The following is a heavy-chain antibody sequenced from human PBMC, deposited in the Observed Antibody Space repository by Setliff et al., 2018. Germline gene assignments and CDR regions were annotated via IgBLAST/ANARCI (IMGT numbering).Heavy chain of an antibody. CDR2: IKKDGRIK. CDR3: SRDLQGSGDYVVDY. D-gene: IGHD4-17*01. CDR1: GFTFRSYW. Sequence: GGSLRLSCAASGFTFRSYWMSRVRQAPGKGLEWVANIKKDGRIKYYLDSVRGRFTISRDNAENSLTLQMNSLRVEDTAVYYCSRDLQGSGDYVVDYWGQGTLVTVSS. J-gene: IGHJ4*02. V-gene: IGHV3-7*01.